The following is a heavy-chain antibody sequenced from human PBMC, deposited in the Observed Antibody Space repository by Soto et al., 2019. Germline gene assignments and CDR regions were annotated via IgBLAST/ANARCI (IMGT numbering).Heavy chain of an antibody. D-gene: IGHD3-3*01. CDR2: ISAYNGNT. CDR3: ARALGSIFGVVIMKNYYYYMDV. Sequence: GTSVKVSCKDSGYTFTSNGISWVRQAPGQGLEWMGWISAYNGNTNYAQKLQGRVTMTTDTSTSTAYMELRSLRSDDTAVYYCARALGSIFGVVIMKNYYYYMDVWGKGTTVTVSS. J-gene: IGHJ6*03. CDR1: GYTFTSNG. V-gene: IGHV1-18*01.